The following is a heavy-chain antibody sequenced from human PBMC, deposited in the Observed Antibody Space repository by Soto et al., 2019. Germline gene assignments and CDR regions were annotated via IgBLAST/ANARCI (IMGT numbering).Heavy chain of an antibody. Sequence: EVQLVESGGGLVKPGGSLSLSCAASGFTCNTDDMNRVRQAPGTGLEWVSSITTSSAYIYYADSLKGRITISGDNAKNSPFLPTHRLRADYTALDYCVRSGIARLVRLSWFDTWGQGTLVTVSS. CDR2: ITTSSAYI. CDR3: VRSGIARLVRLSWFDT. D-gene: IGHD3-16*01. CDR1: GFTCNTDD. V-gene: IGHV3-21*06. J-gene: IGHJ5*02.